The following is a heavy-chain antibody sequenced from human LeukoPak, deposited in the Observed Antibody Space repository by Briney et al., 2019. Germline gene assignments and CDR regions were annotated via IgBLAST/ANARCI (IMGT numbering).Heavy chain of an antibody. CDR1: GGSFRGYY. J-gene: IGHJ4*02. Sequence: SETLSPTCAVSGGSFRGYYWSWIRQPPGKGLEWIGEINHSGSTNYNPSLKSRVTISVDTSKNQFSLKVTSVTAADTAVYFCARFRVTAVGPYYFDSWGQGTLVAVTS. V-gene: IGHV4-34*01. CDR3: ARFRVTAVGPYYFDS. CDR2: INHSGST. D-gene: IGHD6-13*01.